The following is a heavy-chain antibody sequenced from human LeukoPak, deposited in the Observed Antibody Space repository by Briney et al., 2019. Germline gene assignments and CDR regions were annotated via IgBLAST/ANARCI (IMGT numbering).Heavy chain of an antibody. CDR3: ARANDFWSGYRKYYFDY. CDR1: GYSISSGYY. D-gene: IGHD3-3*01. Sequence: SETLSLTCAVSGYSISSGYYWGWIRQPPGKGLEWIGSIYHSGCTYYNPSLKSRVTISVDTSKNQFSLKLSSVTAADTAVYYCARANDFWSGYRKYYFDYWGQGTLVTVSS. V-gene: IGHV4-38-2*01. J-gene: IGHJ4*02. CDR2: IYHSGCT.